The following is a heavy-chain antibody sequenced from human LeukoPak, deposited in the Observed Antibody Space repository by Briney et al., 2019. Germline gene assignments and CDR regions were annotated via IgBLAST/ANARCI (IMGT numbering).Heavy chain of an antibody. CDR1: GFTFSAYW. J-gene: IGHJ4*02. CDR2: IKEDGSEK. V-gene: IGHV3-7*04. CDR3: GRGKSRQDY. Sequence: GGSLRLSCAASGFTFSAYWMTWVRQAPGKGLEWVARIKEDGSEKICVDSVKGRFTISRDNAKRSVYLQLNSLTPEDTAVYYWGRGKSRQDYWGQGTLVTVSS.